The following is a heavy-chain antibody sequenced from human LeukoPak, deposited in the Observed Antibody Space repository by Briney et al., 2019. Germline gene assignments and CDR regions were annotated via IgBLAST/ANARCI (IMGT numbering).Heavy chain of an antibody. J-gene: IGHJ4*02. Sequence: GGSLRLSCAASGFTFSSYCMHWVRQAPGKGLEWVAVISYDGSNKHYADSVKGRFTISRHKTKNTLFLQMNSLRAEHTAVYYCAKGVDYSTGWSDCWGQGTLVTVSS. V-gene: IGHV3-30*18. CDR2: ISYDGSNK. CDR3: AKGVDYSTGWSDC. D-gene: IGHD6-19*01. CDR1: GFTFSSYC.